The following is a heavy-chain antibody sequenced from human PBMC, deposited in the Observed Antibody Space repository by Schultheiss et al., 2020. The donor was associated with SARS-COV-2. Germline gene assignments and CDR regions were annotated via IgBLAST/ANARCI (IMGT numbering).Heavy chain of an antibody. Sequence: SETLSLTCTVSGGSISSSSYYWGWIRQPPGKGLEWIGSIYYSGTTYYNPSLKSRVTMSVDTSKTQFSLRMSSVTAADTAVYYCARGRQWELLLGAWFDPWGQGTLVTVSS. D-gene: IGHD1-26*01. CDR3: ARGRQWELLLGAWFDP. V-gene: IGHV4-39*07. J-gene: IGHJ5*02. CDR1: GGSISSSSYY. CDR2: IYYSGTT.